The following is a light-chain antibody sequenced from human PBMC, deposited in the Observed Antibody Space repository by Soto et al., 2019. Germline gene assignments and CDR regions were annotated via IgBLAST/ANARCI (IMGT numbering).Light chain of an antibody. V-gene: IGLV4-69*01. CDR2: ITYVVTH. CDR1: SEYITYA. CDR3: QTGGTGILM. J-gene: IGLJ3*02. Sequence: QSVLTQSPSASASLGASVKLTCTLTSEYITYAIAWHQQQPGTGPRFLMKITYVVTHRTGDCFFVRFSGSSSGAERHLSSSRVQAEDEADYFCQTGGTGILMFGGGTKLTVL.